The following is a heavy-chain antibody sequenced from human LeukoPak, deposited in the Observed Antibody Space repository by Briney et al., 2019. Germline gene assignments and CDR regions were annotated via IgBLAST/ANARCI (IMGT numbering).Heavy chain of an antibody. Sequence: GGSLRLSCAASGFTFSGYGMHWVRQAPGKGLEWVAVISYDGSNKYYADSVKGRFTISRDNSENTLYLQMNSLRAEDTAVFYCAKAPISGGWYYYVDSWGQGTLVTVSS. CDR3: AKAPISGGWYYYVDS. J-gene: IGHJ4*02. D-gene: IGHD6-19*01. CDR1: GFTFSGYG. CDR2: ISYDGSNK. V-gene: IGHV3-30*18.